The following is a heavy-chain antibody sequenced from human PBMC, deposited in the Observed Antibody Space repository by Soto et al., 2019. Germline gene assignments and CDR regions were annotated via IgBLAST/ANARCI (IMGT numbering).Heavy chain of an antibody. D-gene: IGHD3-22*01. J-gene: IGHJ4*02. CDR1: GFTFSSYA. CDR2: ISGSAATT. V-gene: IGHV3-23*01. Sequence: PGGSLRLSCAASGFTFSSYAMNRVRQAPGKGLEWVSAISGSAATTHFADSVKGRFTISRDNSKNTLYLQMNSLRAEDTAVYYCARDRSYYDSSGSYSPPYWGQGTLVTVSS. CDR3: ARDRSYYDSSGSYSPPY.